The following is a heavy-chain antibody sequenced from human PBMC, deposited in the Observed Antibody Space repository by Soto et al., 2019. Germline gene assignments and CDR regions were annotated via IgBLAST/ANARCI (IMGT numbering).Heavy chain of an antibody. CDR1: GFTFSNYW. CDR3: ARGTPKPGVDY. Sequence: AVGSLRLSCAASGFTFSNYWMNWVRQAPGKGLEWVANIGQNGGGMNYVDSVRGRFTVSRDNAKNSLYLQMNSLRAEDTAVYYCARGTPKPGVDYWGQGTLVTVSS. V-gene: IGHV3-7*03. J-gene: IGHJ4*01. CDR2: IGQNGGGM. D-gene: IGHD7-27*01.